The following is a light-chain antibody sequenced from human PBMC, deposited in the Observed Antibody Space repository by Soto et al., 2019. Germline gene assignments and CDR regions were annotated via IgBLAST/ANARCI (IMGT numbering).Light chain of an antibody. CDR2: DAS. V-gene: IGKV1-5*01. CDR3: QQVNSFPST. J-gene: IGKJ5*01. Sequence: GDRVTITCRASQRLTTWLAWYQQKPGEAPKLLIYDASSLESGVPSRFSGSGSGTDFTLTLSSLQPEDFATYYCQQVNSFPSTFGQGTRLEIK. CDR1: QRLTTW.